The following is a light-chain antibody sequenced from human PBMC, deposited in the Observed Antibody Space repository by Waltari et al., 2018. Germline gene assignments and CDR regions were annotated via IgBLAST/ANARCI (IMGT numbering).Light chain of an antibody. Sequence: EIVLTQSPGTLSLSPAESATISCRASQSVSSSDLAWYQQKPGQAPRLLIYGASSRATGIPDRFSGSGSGTDFTLTISRLEPEDFAVYYCQQYGSSPPLTFGGGTKVEIK. J-gene: IGKJ4*01. CDR1: QSVSSSD. V-gene: IGKV3-20*01. CDR2: GAS. CDR3: QQYGSSPPLT.